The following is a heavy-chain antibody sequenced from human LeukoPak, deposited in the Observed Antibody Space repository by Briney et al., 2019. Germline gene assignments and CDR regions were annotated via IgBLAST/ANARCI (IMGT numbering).Heavy chain of an antibody. D-gene: IGHD2-2*01. CDR2: TYYRSTWYN. V-gene: IGHV6-1*01. J-gene: IGHJ5*02. CDR1: GDSVSSNSVT. CDR3: ARRLTQYDCFDP. Sequence: SQTLSLTCAISGDSVSSNSVTWNWIRQSPSRGLEWLGRTYYRSTWYNDYAISVRGRITVNPDTSKNQFSLHLNSVTPEDTAVYYCARRLTQYDCFDPWGQGILVTVSS.